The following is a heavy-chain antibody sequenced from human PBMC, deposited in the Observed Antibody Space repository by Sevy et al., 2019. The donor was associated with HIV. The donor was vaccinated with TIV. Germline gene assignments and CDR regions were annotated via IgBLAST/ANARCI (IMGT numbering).Heavy chain of an antibody. J-gene: IGHJ4*02. Sequence: SETLSLTCAVYGGSFSGYYWSWIRQPPGKGLEWIGEINHSGSTNYNPSLKSRVTISVDTSKNQFSLKLSSVTAADTAVYYCARWHSEPNRGGATKDYFDYWGQGTLVTVSS. CDR2: INHSGST. CDR1: GGSFSGYY. CDR3: ARWHSEPNRGGATKDYFDY. D-gene: IGHD1-26*01. V-gene: IGHV4-34*01.